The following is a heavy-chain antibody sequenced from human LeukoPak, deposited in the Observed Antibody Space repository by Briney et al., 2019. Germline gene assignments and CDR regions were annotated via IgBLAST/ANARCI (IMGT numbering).Heavy chain of an antibody. J-gene: IGHJ4*02. Sequence: GASVKVSCKASGYTFTGYYMHWVRQAPGQGLEWMGWINPNSGGTNYAQKFQGRVSITTDKSTSTAYMQLSSLRSEDTAVYYCAREYRALSGYAPAGLDYWGQGTLVTVSS. D-gene: IGHD5-12*01. CDR3: AREYRALSGYAPAGLDY. V-gene: IGHV1-2*02. CDR2: INPNSGGT. CDR1: GYTFTGYY.